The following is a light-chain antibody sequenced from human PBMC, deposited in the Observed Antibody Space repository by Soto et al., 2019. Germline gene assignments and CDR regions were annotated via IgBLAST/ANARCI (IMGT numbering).Light chain of an antibody. Sequence: QSALPQPRSVSGSPGQSVTISCTGTSSDVGAYDYVSWYQQYPGKAPKLMISDVSKRPSGVPDRFSGSKSGNTASLTISGLQAEDEADYYCCSYAARYTWVFGGGTKLTVL. CDR2: DVS. CDR1: SSDVGAYDY. V-gene: IGLV2-11*01. J-gene: IGLJ3*02. CDR3: CSYAARYTWV.